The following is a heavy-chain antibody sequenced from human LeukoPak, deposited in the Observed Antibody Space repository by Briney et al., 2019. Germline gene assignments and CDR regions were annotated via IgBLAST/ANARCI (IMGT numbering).Heavy chain of an antibody. D-gene: IGHD3-10*01. CDR2: IYYSGST. Sequence: SETLSLTCTVSAGSISLYNTYYWNWIRQSPGKGLEWIGYIYYSGSTSYNPSLKSRVTISVDTFRNQFSLKLTSVTAADTGIYYCAKSDYYGASDYWGQGTLVTVSS. V-gene: IGHV4-59*01. CDR1: AGSISLYNTYY. J-gene: IGHJ4*02. CDR3: AKSDYYGASDY.